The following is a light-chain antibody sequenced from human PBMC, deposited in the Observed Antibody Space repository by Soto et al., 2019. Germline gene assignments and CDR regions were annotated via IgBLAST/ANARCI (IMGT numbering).Light chain of an antibody. Sequence: EVVLTQSPGTLSLSPGERATLSCRASQSLSSSHLAWYQQKPGQAPSLLIYDTSSRATGIPDRFSGSGSGTDFTLTISRLEPEDFAVYYCQHYGGSRTFGQGTKVDIK. V-gene: IGKV3-20*01. CDR3: QHYGGSRT. CDR1: QSLSSSH. CDR2: DTS. J-gene: IGKJ1*01.